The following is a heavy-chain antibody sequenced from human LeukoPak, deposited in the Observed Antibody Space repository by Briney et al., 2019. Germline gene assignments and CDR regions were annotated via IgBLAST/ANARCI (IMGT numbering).Heavy chain of an antibody. J-gene: IGHJ6*02. V-gene: IGHV1-46*01. D-gene: IGHD3-3*01. CDR1: GYTFTSYY. Sequence: ASVKVSCKASGYTFTSYYMHWVRQAPGQGLEWMGIINPSGGSTSYAQKFQGRVTMTRDTSTSTVYMELSSLRSEDTAVYYCARSTRDYDFWSGYSYYYGMDVWGQGTTVTVSS. CDR2: INPSGGST. CDR3: ARSTRDYDFWSGYSYYYGMDV.